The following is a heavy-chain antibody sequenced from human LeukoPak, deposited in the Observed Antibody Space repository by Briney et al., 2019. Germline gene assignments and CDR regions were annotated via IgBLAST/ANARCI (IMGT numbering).Heavy chain of an antibody. D-gene: IGHD3-22*01. CDR3: ARGPTYYYDSSGHTYFQH. V-gene: IGHV1-69*13. CDR1: GGTFSSYA. CDR2: IIPIFGTA. Sequence: SVKVSCKASGGTFSSYAISWVRQAPGQGLEWMGGIIPIFGTANYAQKFQGRVTITADESTSTAYMELSSLRSEDTAVYYCARGPTYYYDSSGHTYFQHWGQGTLVTVSS. J-gene: IGHJ1*01.